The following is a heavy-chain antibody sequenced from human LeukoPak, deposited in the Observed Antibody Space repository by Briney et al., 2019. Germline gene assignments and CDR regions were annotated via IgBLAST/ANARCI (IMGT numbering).Heavy chain of an antibody. V-gene: IGHV3-23*01. J-gene: IGHJ4*02. CDR2: INPSGGST. CDR3: AKAVSHSYFDF. D-gene: IGHD6-19*01. Sequence: GGALRLSCAASGFTFSNYAMNWVRQAPGRGLEWVSAINPSGGSTYYADSVKGRFTISRDNSKNTLYLQMNSLRAEDTALYFCAKAVSHSYFDFWGQGTLVTVSA. CDR1: GFTFSNYA.